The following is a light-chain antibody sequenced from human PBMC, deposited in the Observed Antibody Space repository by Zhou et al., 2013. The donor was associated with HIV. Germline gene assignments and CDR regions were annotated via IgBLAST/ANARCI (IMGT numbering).Light chain of an antibody. CDR2: AAS. J-gene: IGKJ1*01. CDR3: LQHKSYPLT. CDR1: QSISAF. V-gene: IGKV1-17*01. Sequence: DIQMTQSPSSLSASVGDSVTITCRASQSISAFLNWYQQKPGKAPKLLIYAASSLQSGVPSRFSGSGSGTEFTLTISSLQPEDFATYYCLQHKSYPLTFGQGTTVDIK.